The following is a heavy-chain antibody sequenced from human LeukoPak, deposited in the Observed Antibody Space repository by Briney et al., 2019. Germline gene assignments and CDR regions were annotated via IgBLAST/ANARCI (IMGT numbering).Heavy chain of an antibody. CDR2: ISSSGSTI. D-gene: IGHD3-16*01. CDR1: GFTFSSYE. J-gene: IGHJ6*02. Sequence: GGSLRLSCAASGFTFSSYEMNWVRQAPGKGLEWVSYISSSGSTIYYADSVKGRFTISRDNAKNSLYLQMNSLRAEDTAVYYCARDRFGYYYYYGMDVWGQGTTVTVSS. CDR3: ARDRFGYYYYYGMDV. V-gene: IGHV3-48*03.